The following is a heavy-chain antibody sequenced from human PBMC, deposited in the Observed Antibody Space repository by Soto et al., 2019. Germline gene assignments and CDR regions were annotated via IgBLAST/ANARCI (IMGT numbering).Heavy chain of an antibody. Sequence: ASVKVSFKASGYIFTGYYIQWVRQAPGQGLEWMGWINTKTGGTKYAQKFQGRVTMTRDTSINTAYMEVSRLRSDDTAVYYCATDQVAFDMWGQGTLVTVSS. CDR1: GYIFTGYY. CDR3: ATDQVAFDM. V-gene: IGHV1-2*02. J-gene: IGHJ3*02. CDR2: INTKTGGT.